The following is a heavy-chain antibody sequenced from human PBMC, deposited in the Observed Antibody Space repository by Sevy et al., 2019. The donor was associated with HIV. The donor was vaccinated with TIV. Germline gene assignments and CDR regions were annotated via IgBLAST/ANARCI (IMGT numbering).Heavy chain of an antibody. V-gene: IGHV3-30*02. CDR2: IRFDGTTK. J-gene: IGHJ3*02. CDR1: GFTFSRHG. D-gene: IGHD3-10*01. Sequence: GGSLRLSCAASGFTFSRHGMHWVRQAPGRGLEWVSFIRFDGTTKYYGDSVKGRFTISRDNSKNTLYLQMNSLRVEDTAVYYCAKGLGMVQGALLSDDTWGQGTMVTVSS. CDR3: AKGLGMVQGALLSDDT.